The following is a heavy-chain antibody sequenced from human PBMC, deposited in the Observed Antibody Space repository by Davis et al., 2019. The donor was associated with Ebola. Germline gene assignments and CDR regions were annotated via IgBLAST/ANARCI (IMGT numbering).Heavy chain of an antibody. Sequence: GESLKISCAASGFTFSSYWMSWVRQAPGKGLEWVANIKQDGSEKYYVDSVKGRFTISRDNAKNSLYLQMNSLRAEDTAVYYCAKDSLPSSMYWFDPWGQGTLVTVSS. J-gene: IGHJ5*02. V-gene: IGHV3-7*03. CDR3: AKDSLPSSMYWFDP. CDR2: IKQDGSEK. D-gene: IGHD2/OR15-2a*01. CDR1: GFTFSSYW.